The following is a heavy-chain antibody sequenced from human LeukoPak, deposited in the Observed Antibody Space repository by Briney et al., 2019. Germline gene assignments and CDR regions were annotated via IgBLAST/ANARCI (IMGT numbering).Heavy chain of an antibody. D-gene: IGHD6-19*01. V-gene: IGHV4-59*07. CDR1: GRSISSYY. CDR3: ARGFYSSGWYYFDY. J-gene: IGHJ4*02. Sequence: PSDTLSLPCTVSGRSISSYYWSWLRQPTGKGLEWIGYIYYSGNTNYNPSLKSRVTISVDTSKNQFSLKLSSVTAADTAVYYCARGFYSSGWYYFDYWGQGTLVTVSS. CDR2: IYYSGNT.